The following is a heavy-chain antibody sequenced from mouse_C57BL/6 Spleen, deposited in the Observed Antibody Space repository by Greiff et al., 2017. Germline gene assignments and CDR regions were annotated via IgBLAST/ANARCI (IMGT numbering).Heavy chain of an antibody. D-gene: IGHD2-2*01. CDR2: ISSGSSTI. Sequence: EVQLVESGGGLVKPGGSLQLSCAASGFTFSDYGMHLVRQAPEKGLEWVAYISSGSSTIYYADTVKGRFTISRDNAKNTLFLQMTSLRSEDTAMYYCARRDNYYGCDVNYAMDYWGQGTSVTVSS. V-gene: IGHV5-17*01. CDR3: ARRDNYYGCDVNYAMDY. CDR1: GFTFSDYG. J-gene: IGHJ4*01.